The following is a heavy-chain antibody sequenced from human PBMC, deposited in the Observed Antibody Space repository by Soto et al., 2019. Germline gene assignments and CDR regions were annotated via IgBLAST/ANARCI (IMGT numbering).Heavy chain of an antibody. V-gene: IGHV4-59*01. CDR2: IFYSGST. J-gene: IGHJ5*02. CDR3: AKDSGYNYGYFRWFDP. D-gene: IGHD5-18*01. CDR1: GGSISNYY. Sequence: SETLSLTCSVFGGSISNYYWSWIRQPPGRGLEWIGHIFYSGSTNYNPALKSRVTISVDTSKSQFSLKLSSVTAADTAVYYCAKDSGYNYGYFRWFDPWGQGTLVTVLL.